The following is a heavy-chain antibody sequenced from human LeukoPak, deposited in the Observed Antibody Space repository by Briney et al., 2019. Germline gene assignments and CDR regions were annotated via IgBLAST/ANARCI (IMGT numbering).Heavy chain of an antibody. CDR3: ARGDDYYDSSRYLSYFDY. CDR1: GGSTSSYY. Sequence: SETLSLTCTVSGGSTSSYYWSWIRQPPGKGLEWIGYIYYSGSTNYNPSLKSRVTISVDTSKNQFSLKLSSVTAADTAVYYCARGDDYYDSSRYLSYFDYWGQGTLVTVSS. V-gene: IGHV4-59*01. D-gene: IGHD3-22*01. J-gene: IGHJ4*02. CDR2: IYYSGST.